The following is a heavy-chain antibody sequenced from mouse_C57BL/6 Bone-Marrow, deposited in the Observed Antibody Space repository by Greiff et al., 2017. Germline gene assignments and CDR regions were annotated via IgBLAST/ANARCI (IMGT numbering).Heavy chain of an antibody. J-gene: IGHJ2*01. Sequence: QVQLKQSGPELARPLASVTISCQAFSTFSSRVHFAIRDTTYWMQWVKQRPGQGLEWIGAIYPGNGDTSYNQKFKGKATLTADKSSSTAYMQLSSLTSEDSAVDYCALTTVVVPYLDYWGEGTTPTVSS. CDR1: STFSSRVH. V-gene: IGHV1-87*01. CDR2: GQGLEWIG. D-gene: IGHD1-1*01. CDR3: SEDSAVDYCALTTVVVPYLDY.